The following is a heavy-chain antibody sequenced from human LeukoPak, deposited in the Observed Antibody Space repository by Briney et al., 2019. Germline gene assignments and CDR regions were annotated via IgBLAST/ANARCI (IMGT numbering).Heavy chain of an antibody. J-gene: IGHJ4*02. V-gene: IGHV4-59*05. D-gene: IGHD2-21*01. CDR1: GGSISSYY. CDR3: ARVAWARRLLADY. Sequence: PSETLSLTCTVSGGSISSYYWSWIRQPPGKGLEWIGSIYYSGSTYYNSSLKSRVTISVDTSKNQFSLKLSSVTAADTAVYYCARVAWARRLLADYWGQGTLVTVSS. CDR2: IYYSGST.